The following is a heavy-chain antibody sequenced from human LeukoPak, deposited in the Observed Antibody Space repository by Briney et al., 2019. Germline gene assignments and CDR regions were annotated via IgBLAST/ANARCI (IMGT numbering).Heavy chain of an antibody. CDR3: AKEGRYFDWLFPFDY. CDR1: GFTFSSYW. J-gene: IGHJ4*02. D-gene: IGHD3-9*01. Sequence: PGGSLRLSCAASGFTFSSYWMSWVRQAPGKGLEWVANIKQDGSEKYYVDSVKGRFTISRDNAKNSLYLQMNSLRAEDTAVYYCAKEGRYFDWLFPFDYWGQGTLVTVSS. V-gene: IGHV3-7*01. CDR2: IKQDGSEK.